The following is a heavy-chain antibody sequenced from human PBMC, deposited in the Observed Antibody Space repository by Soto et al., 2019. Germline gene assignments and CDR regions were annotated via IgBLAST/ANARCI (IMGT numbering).Heavy chain of an antibody. Sequence: EVQLLESGGGLVQPGGSLRLSCAASTFTFSNYAMSWVRQAPGKGLEWVSTISGSGDTTYYADSVKGGFTISRDNSKNTQYLQMGSRRGEDTAVYYCAKVSFVAVFVGAAGHFDYRGQGTLATASS. J-gene: IGHJ4*02. D-gene: IGHD1-26*01. V-gene: IGHV3-23*01. CDR2: ISGSGDTT. CDR1: TFTFSNYA. CDR3: AKVSFVAVFVGAAGHFDY.